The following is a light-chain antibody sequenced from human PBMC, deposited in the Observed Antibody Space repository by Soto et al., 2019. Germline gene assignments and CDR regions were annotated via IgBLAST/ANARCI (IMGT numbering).Light chain of an antibody. CDR2: AAT. Sequence: DIQLTQSPSFLSASVGDRVTITCRASQDIKRYLAWYQQTAGKAPKLLIYAATTLQSGVPSRFSGSGSGTEFTLTISSLQSEDFATYYCQQLKSYPRTFGPGTKVDIK. J-gene: IGKJ3*01. CDR3: QQLKSYPRT. CDR1: QDIKRY. V-gene: IGKV1-9*01.